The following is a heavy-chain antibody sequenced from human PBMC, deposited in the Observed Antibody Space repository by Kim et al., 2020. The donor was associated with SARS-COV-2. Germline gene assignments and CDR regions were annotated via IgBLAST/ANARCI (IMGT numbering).Heavy chain of an antibody. D-gene: IGHD5-18*01. CDR2: INPSGGST. J-gene: IGHJ4*02. Sequence: ASVKVSCKASGYTFTSYYMHWVRQAPGQGLEWMGIINPSGGSTSYAQKFQGRVTMTRDTSTSTVYMELSSLRSEDTAVYYCARDSALIHHGQDFDYWGQGTLVTVSS. V-gene: IGHV1-46*01. CDR3: ARDSALIHHGQDFDY. CDR1: GYTFTSYY.